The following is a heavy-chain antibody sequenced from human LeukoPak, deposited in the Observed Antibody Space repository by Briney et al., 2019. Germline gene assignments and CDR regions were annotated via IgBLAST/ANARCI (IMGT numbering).Heavy chain of an antibody. D-gene: IGHD3-16*01. V-gene: IGHV3-20*01. CDR2: INWNGGST. CDR1: GFTFDDYG. CDR3: ACIIDGMDV. Sequence: GGSLRLSCAASGFTFDDYGMSWVRQAPGKGLEWVSGINWNGGSTGYADSVKGRFTISRENAKNSLYLQMNSLRAEDTTLYHWACIIDGMDVWGQGTTVTVSS. J-gene: IGHJ6*02.